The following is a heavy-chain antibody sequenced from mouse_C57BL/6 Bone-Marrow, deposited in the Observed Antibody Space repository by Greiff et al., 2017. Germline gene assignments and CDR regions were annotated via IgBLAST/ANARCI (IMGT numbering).Heavy chain of an antibody. J-gene: IGHJ1*01. CDR1: GFTFSRYT. CDR2: ISNGGGTT. V-gene: IGHV5-12-2*01. CDR3: VIRASAETHGYFDV. D-gene: IGHD6-1*01. Sequence: EVMLVESGGGLLQPGGSLRLSCAASGFTFSRYTISWVRQTPEKRLEWVAYISNGGGTTYYPDTVKGRFTISRDNAKNTLYLQMSSLNSEDTAMYYCVIRASAETHGYFDVWGGGTTVTVSS.